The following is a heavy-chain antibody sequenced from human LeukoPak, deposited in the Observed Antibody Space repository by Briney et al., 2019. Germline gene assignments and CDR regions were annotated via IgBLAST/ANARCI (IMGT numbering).Heavy chain of an antibody. V-gene: IGHV3-23*01. CDR1: GFTFSNYA. CDR3: ARHTGSTWSTGY. D-gene: IGHD6-13*01. CDR2: ISGSGGST. J-gene: IGHJ4*02. Sequence: GGSLRLSCAASGFTFSNYAMIWVRQAPGKGLEWVSAISGSGGSTYYADSVKGRFTISRDNSNNTLYLQISSLRAGDTAVYYCARHTGSTWSTGYWGQGTLVTVSS.